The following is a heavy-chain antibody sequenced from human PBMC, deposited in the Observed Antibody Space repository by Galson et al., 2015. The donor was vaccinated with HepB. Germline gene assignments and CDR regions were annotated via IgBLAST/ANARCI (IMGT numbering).Heavy chain of an antibody. CDR2: IDTHDAI. J-gene: IGHJ2*01. V-gene: IGHV3-66*01. CDR1: GFSVSTFS. Sequence: SLRLSCAVSGFSVSTFSMNWVRQAPGKGLQWVSSIDTHDAIKYADSVKGRFTISRDISKNTLDLQISSLRAEDTATYFCARDRGYFDLWGCGTLVTVSS. CDR3: ARDRGYFDL. D-gene: IGHD3-22*01.